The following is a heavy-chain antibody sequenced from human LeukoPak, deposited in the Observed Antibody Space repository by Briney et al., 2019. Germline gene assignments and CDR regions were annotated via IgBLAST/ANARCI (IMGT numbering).Heavy chain of an antibody. Sequence: GRSLRLSCAASGFTFSSYGMHWVRQAPGKGLEWVAVIWYDGSNKYYADSVKGRFTISRDNSKNTLYLQMNSLRAEDTAVYYCGKSLTGPYPYCSPGRATHYYMDVWGKGTTVTVSS. CDR2: IWYDGSNK. D-gene: IGHD2-15*01. V-gene: IGHV3-33*06. CDR1: GFTFSSYG. CDR3: GKSLTGPYPYCSPGRATHYYMDV. J-gene: IGHJ6*03.